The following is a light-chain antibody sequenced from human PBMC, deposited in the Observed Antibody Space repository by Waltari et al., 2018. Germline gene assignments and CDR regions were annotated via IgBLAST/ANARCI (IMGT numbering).Light chain of an antibody. V-gene: IGLV1-40*01. J-gene: IGLJ1*01. CDR2: GNS. CDR3: QSYDSSLSGYV. Sequence: QSVLTQPPSVSGAPGPRVTISCTGSSPHIRAGYDVPWYQQLPGTAPKLLIYGNSNRPSGVPDRFSGSKSGTSASLAITGLQAEDEADYYCQSYDSSLSGYVFGTGTKVTVL. CDR1: SPHIRAGYD.